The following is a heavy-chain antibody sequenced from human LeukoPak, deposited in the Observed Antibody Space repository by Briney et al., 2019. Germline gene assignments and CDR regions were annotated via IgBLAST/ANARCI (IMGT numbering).Heavy chain of an antibody. CDR1: GGSISSYY. CDR2: IYYSGST. CDR3: ARGMGATDY. D-gene: IGHD1-26*01. Sequence: SEALSLTCTVSGGSISSYYWSWIRQPPGKGLEWIGYIYYSGSTNYNPSLKSRVTISVDTSKNQFSLKLSSVTAADTAVYYCARGMGATDYWGQGTLVTVSS. V-gene: IGHV4-59*01. J-gene: IGHJ4*02.